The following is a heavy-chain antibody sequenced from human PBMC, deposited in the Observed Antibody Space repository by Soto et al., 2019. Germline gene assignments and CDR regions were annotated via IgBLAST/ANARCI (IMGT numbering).Heavy chain of an antibody. Sequence: ASVKVSCKASGYTFTGYYMHWVRQAPGQGLEWMGWINPNSGGTNYAQKFQGWVTMTRDTSISTAYMELSRLRSDDTAVYYCATLYLPLLLLPPARAFDICGQGTMVTVSS. D-gene: IGHD2-15*01. CDR3: ATLYLPLLLLPPARAFDI. CDR1: GYTFTGYY. CDR2: INPNSGGT. V-gene: IGHV1-2*04. J-gene: IGHJ3*02.